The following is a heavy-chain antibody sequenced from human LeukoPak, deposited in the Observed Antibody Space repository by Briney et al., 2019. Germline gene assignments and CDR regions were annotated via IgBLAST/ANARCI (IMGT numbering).Heavy chain of an antibody. V-gene: IGHV1-18*01. Sequence: ASVKVSCKASGYTFRNYGISWVRQVPGQGLEWVAWISVYTGETDYSQKFQGRVTLTTDTSTSTAYMEMRSLTSDDTAVHYCVRDFPTKSLRRFEYWGQGTLVTVSS. CDR2: ISVYTGET. J-gene: IGHJ4*02. CDR3: VRDFPTKSLRRFEY. CDR1: GYTFRNYG. D-gene: IGHD3-16*01.